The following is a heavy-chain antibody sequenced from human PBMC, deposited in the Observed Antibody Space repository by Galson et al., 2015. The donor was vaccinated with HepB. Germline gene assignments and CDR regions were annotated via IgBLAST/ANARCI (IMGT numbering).Heavy chain of an antibody. CDR3: ARDSGSGDSSWYDYYYYGMDV. J-gene: IGHJ6*02. D-gene: IGHD6-13*01. V-gene: IGHV3-21*01. Sequence: SLRLSCAASGFTFSSYSMNWVRQAPGKGLEWVSSISSSSSYIYYADSVKGRFTISRDNAKNSLYLQMNSLRAEDTAVYYCARDSGSGDSSWYDYYYYGMDVWGQGTTVTVSS. CDR1: GFTFSSYS. CDR2: ISSSSSYI.